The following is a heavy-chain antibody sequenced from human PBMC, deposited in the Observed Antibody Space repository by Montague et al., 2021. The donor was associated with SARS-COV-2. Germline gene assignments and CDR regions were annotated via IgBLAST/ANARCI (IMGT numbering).Heavy chain of an antibody. Sequence: PALVKPTQTLTLTCTFSGFSLSTSGMCVSWIRQPPEKALEWLARSDWDDDKYYSTSLKTRLTISKDTSKNQVVLTMTNMDPVDTATYYCAREYSSGVYFDYWGQGTLVTVSS. CDR2: SDWDDDK. D-gene: IGHD6-19*01. CDR1: GFSLSTSGMC. V-gene: IGHV2-70*11. J-gene: IGHJ4*02. CDR3: AREYSSGVYFDY.